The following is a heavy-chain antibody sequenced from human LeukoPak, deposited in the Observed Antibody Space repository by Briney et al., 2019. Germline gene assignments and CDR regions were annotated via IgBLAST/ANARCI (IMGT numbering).Heavy chain of an antibody. V-gene: IGHV4-59*01. D-gene: IGHD6-19*01. Sequence: SETLSLTCTVSGGSISTYYWSRIRQPPGKGLEWIGYVYYSGSTNYNPSLKSRVTISVDTSKNQFSLKLSSVTTADTAVYYCARVRQYISGWFFDYWGQGTLVTVSS. CDR2: VYYSGST. CDR3: ARVRQYISGWFFDY. J-gene: IGHJ4*02. CDR1: GGSISTYY.